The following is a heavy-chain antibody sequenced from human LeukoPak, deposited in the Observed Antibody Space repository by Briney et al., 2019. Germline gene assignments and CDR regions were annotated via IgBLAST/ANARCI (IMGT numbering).Heavy chain of an antibody. CDR1: GGTFSSYA. J-gene: IGHJ6*03. CDR3: ARDGRTRDIVVVPAAVGYYYMDV. Sequence: SVKVSCKASGGTFSSYAISWVRQAPGQGLEWMGGIIPIFGTANYAQKFQGRVTITADESTSTAYMELSSLRSEDTAVYYCARDGRTRDIVVVPAAVGYYYMDVWGKGTTVTVSS. CDR2: IIPIFGTA. V-gene: IGHV1-69*13. D-gene: IGHD2-2*01.